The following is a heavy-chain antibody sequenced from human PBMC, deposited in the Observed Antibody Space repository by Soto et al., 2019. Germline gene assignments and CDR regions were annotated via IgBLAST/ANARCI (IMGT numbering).Heavy chain of an antibody. J-gene: IGHJ6*03. CDR1: CGSISSGGYY. V-gene: IGHV4-31*03. Sequence: SETLSLTCTVSCGSISSGGYYWSWIRQHPGKGLEWIGYIYYSGSTYYNPSLKSRVTISVDTSKNQFSLKLSSVTAADTAVYYCARDSVGSFCPMNATSTDYYM. CDR2: IYYSGST. CDR3: ARDSVGSFCPMNATSTDYYM. D-gene: IGHD3-3*01.